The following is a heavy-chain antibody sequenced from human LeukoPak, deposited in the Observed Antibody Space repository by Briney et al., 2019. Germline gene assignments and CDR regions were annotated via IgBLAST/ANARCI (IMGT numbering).Heavy chain of an antibody. CDR3: ARAVSSWYRD. J-gene: IGHJ4*02. CDR2: INAGNGNT. V-gene: IGHV1-3*01. CDR1: GYTFTSYA. Sequence: ASVTVSFTASGYTFTSYAMHWVRQAPGQRLEWMGWINAGNGNTKYSQKFQGRVTITRDTSASTAYMELSSLRSEDTAVYYCARAVSSWYRDWGQGTLVTVSS. D-gene: IGHD6-13*01.